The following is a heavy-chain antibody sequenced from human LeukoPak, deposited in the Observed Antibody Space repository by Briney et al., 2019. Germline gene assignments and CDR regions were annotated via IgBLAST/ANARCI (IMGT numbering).Heavy chain of an antibody. D-gene: IGHD3-22*01. Sequence: SETLSLTCTVSGGSISSYYWSWIRQPPGKGLEWIGYIYYSGSTNYNPSLKSRVTISVDTSKNQFSLKLSSVTAADTAVYYCARTRRNYYDSSGYPGYYFDYWGQGTLVTVSS. CDR2: IYYSGST. J-gene: IGHJ4*02. V-gene: IGHV4-59*01. CDR1: GGSISSYY. CDR3: ARTRRNYYDSSGYPGYYFDY.